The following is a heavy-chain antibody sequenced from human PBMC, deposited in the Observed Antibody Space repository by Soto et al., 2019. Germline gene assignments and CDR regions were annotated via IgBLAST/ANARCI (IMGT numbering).Heavy chain of an antibody. CDR3: LWSYYRYGMDV. J-gene: IGHJ6*02. Sequence: SVKVSCKASGGTFSSYSISWVRQAPGQGLEWMGGIIPIFGTANYAQKFQGRVTITADESTSTAYMELSSLRSEDTAVYYCLWSYYRYGMDVWGQGTTVTVSS. CDR1: GGTFSSYS. V-gene: IGHV1-69*13. D-gene: IGHD2-21*01. CDR2: IIPIFGTA.